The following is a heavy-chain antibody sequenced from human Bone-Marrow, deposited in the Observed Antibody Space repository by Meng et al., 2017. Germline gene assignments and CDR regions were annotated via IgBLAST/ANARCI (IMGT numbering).Heavy chain of an antibody. Sequence: ASVKVSCKASGYTFTSYYMHWVRQAPGQGLEWMGIINPSGGSTSYAQKFQGRVTMTRDTSTSTVYMELSSLRSEDTAVYYCAREGDGGNSRPAYYYYGMDVWGQGTTVTVSS. CDR3: AREGDGGNSRPAYYYYGMDV. J-gene: IGHJ6*02. CDR2: INPSGGST. CDR1: GYTFTSYY. V-gene: IGHV1-46*01. D-gene: IGHD4-23*01.